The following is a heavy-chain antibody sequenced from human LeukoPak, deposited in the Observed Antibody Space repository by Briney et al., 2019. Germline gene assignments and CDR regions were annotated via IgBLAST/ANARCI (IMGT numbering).Heavy chain of an antibody. CDR2: ITSTSSYI. V-gene: IGHV3-21*01. CDR1: GFTFSNYN. J-gene: IGHJ5*02. D-gene: IGHD4-17*01. Sequence: PGGSLRLSCAASGFTFSNYNMNWVRQAPGKGLEWVSSITSTSSYIYYADSVKGRFTISRDNAKNSLYLQMNSLRAEDTAVYYCARDYGDYVECFDPWGQGTLVTVSS. CDR3: ARDYGDYVECFDP.